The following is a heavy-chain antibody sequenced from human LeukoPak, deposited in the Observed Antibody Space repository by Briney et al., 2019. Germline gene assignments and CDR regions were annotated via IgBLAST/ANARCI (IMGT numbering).Heavy chain of an antibody. J-gene: IGHJ4*02. V-gene: IGHV3-30*14. CDR2: ISHDGRNT. CDR3: ARRAGGYSHPYDY. Sequence: GGSLRLSCAASGFTFSQFAVHWVRQAPGKGLEWVADISHDGRNTYYADSVKGRFTISRDNSKNTLYLQMNNLRAEDTAVYYCARRAGGYSHPYDYWGQGTLVTVSS. D-gene: IGHD4-23*01. CDR1: GFTFSQFA.